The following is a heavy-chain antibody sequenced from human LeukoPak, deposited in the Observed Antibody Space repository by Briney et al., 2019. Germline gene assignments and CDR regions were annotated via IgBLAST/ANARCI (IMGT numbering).Heavy chain of an antibody. Sequence: GGSLRLSCAVSGFTFSSYTMNWVRQAPGKGLEWVSSISSSSSYIYYADSVKGRFTISRDNSKNTLYLQMNSLRAEDTAVYYCARGAARMVEMGTIISFEYWGQGTLVTVSS. J-gene: IGHJ4*02. CDR3: ARGAARMVEMGTIISFEY. D-gene: IGHD5-24*01. V-gene: IGHV3-21*01. CDR1: GFTFSSYT. CDR2: ISSSSSYI.